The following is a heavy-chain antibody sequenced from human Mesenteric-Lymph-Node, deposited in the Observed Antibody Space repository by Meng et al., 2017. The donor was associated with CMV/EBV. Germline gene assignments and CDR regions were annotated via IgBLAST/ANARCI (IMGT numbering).Heavy chain of an antibody. D-gene: IGHD5-18*01. CDR1: GDPISSGNNY. CDR2: IYTTGST. Sequence: QVQLQESGPGLVKTSRNLSLNCAVSGDPISSGNNYWSWIRQPAGKGLEWIGRIYTTGSTSYNPSLKSRVTISVDTSKNQFSLTFRSVTAADTAMYYCARHSALLVTNFDYWGQGTLVTVSS. V-gene: IGHV4-61*02. CDR3: ARHSALLVTNFDY. J-gene: IGHJ4*02.